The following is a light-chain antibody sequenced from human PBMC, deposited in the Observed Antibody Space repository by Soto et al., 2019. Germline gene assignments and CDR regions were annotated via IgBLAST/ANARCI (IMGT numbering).Light chain of an antibody. Sequence: QSVLTQPPSVSGAPGQRVTNSCTGSSSNIGAGYNVHWYQQLPGTAPKLLIYGNSNRPSGVPDRFSGSKSGTSASLAITGLQAEDEADYYCQSYDSRVRVVFGGGTKL. CDR1: SSNIGAGYN. CDR3: QSYDSRVRVV. CDR2: GNS. V-gene: IGLV1-40*01. J-gene: IGLJ2*01.